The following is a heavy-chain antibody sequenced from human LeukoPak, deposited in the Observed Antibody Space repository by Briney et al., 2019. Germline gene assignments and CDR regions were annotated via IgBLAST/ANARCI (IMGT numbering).Heavy chain of an antibody. CDR2: INPNSGGT. V-gene: IGHV1-2*04. D-gene: IGHD6-13*01. Sequence: ASVKVSCKASGYTFIGYYMHWVRQAPGQGLEWMGWINPNSGGTNYAQKFQGWVTMTRDTSISTAYMELSRLRSDDTAVYYCARDRGYSSFDYWGQGTLVTVSS. CDR1: GYTFIGYY. CDR3: ARDRGYSSFDY. J-gene: IGHJ4*02.